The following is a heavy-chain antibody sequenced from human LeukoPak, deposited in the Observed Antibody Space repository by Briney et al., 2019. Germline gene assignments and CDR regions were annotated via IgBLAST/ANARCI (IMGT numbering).Heavy chain of an antibody. CDR1: GFSFSNYS. CDR2: ISRGSTFI. Sequence: GGSLRLSCAASGFSFSNYSMNWVRQAPGKGLEWVSSISRGSTFIYYADSVKGRFTISRDNAKNSLYLQMNSLRAEDTAVYYCARDQSSYDDIVTGYLFYYTMDVWGQGTTVTASS. V-gene: IGHV3-21*01. J-gene: IGHJ6*02. D-gene: IGHD3-9*01. CDR3: ARDQSSYDDIVTGYLFYYTMDV.